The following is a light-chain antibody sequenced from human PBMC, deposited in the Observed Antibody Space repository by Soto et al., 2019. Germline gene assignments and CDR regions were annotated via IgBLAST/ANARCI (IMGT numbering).Light chain of an antibody. CDR2: TTN. J-gene: IGLJ3*02. CDR3: LLYYGGAHLV. Sequence: CASHTGAVTSGNYASWFQQKPGQAPRTLIYTTNNKHSWTPARFSGSLLGDKAALTVSGVQPEDEADYYCLLYYGGAHLVFGGGTKLTVL. V-gene: IGLV7-43*01. CDR1: TGAVTSGNY.